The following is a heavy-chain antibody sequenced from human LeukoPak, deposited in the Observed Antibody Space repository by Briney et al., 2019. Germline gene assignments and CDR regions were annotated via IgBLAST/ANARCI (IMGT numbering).Heavy chain of an antibody. J-gene: IGHJ4*02. D-gene: IGHD6-6*01. Sequence: GGSRRLSSAASGFTFSTYEMNWVRQAPGRGLEWVSYITSSSTIYYAESVKGRFTISRDNAKNSLYLQMNSLRAEDTAVYFCARDHYTSSFFDYWGRGTLVTVSS. CDR2: ITSSSTI. CDR1: GFTFSTYE. CDR3: ARDHYTSSFFDY. V-gene: IGHV3-48*03.